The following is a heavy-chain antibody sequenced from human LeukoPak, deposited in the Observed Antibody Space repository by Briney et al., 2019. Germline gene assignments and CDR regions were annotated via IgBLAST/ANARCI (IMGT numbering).Heavy chain of an antibody. V-gene: IGHV4-34*01. CDR2: INHSGST. J-gene: IGHJ6*03. D-gene: IGHD3-10*01. CDR3: ARDSRETRGVIYYYYYYMDV. CDR1: GGSFSGYY. Sequence: SETLSLTCAVYGGSFSGYYWSWIRQPPGKGLEWIGEINHSGSTNYNPSLKSRVTISVDTSKNQFSLKLSSVTAADTAVYYCARDSRETRGVIYYYYYYMDVWGKGTTVTISS.